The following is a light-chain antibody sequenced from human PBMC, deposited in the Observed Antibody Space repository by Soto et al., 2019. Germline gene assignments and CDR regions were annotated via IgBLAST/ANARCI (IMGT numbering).Light chain of an antibody. V-gene: IGKV1-5*03. CDR2: EAS. J-gene: IGKJ1*01. Sequence: DIQMTQSPSTLSASVGDRVTITCRASQTINRWLAWHQQKPGKAPKLLIYEASSLESGVPSRFGGSGSGTEFTLIIRSLQPDDFATYSCQQYKSYPWTFGQGTKVEIK. CDR1: QTINRW. CDR3: QQYKSYPWT.